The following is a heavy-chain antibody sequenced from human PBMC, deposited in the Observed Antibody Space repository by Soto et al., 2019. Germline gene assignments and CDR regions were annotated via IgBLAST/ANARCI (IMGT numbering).Heavy chain of an antibody. V-gene: IGHV3-33*01. CDR3: ARDCIAVAGIECYYYGMDV. CDR1: GFTFSSYG. J-gene: IGHJ6*02. Sequence: PGGSLRLSCAASGFTFSSYGMHWVRQAPGKGLDWVAVIWYDGSNKYYADSVKGRFTISRDNSKNTLYLQMNSLRAEDTAVYYCARDCIAVAGIECYYYGMDVWGQGTTVTVSS. CDR2: IWYDGSNK. D-gene: IGHD6-19*01.